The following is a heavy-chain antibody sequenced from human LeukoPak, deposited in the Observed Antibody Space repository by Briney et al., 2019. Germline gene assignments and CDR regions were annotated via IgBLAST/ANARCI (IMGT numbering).Heavy chain of an antibody. CDR1: GFTFSSYG. J-gene: IGHJ4*02. Sequence: GGSLRLSCAASGFTFSSYGMHWVRQAPGKGLEWVAFIRYDGSNKYYADSVKGRFTISRDNSKNTLYLQMNSLRAEDTAVYYCAKDGTMVRGVIRDYWGQGTLVTVSS. CDR2: IRYDGSNK. V-gene: IGHV3-30*02. D-gene: IGHD3-10*01. CDR3: AKDGTMVRGVIRDY.